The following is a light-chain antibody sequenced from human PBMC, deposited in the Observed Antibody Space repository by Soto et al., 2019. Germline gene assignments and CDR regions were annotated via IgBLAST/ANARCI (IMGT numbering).Light chain of an antibody. CDR1: SSDVGGYYS. CDR3: SSYTSSRTDV. J-gene: IGLJ1*01. CDR2: DVT. Sequence: QSALTQPASVSGSPGQSITISCTGTSSDVGGYYSVSWYQQHPGKAPKLMIYDVTNRPSGVSDRFSGSKSGNTASLTISGLQAEDEADYYCSSYTSSRTDVFGTGTKLTVL. V-gene: IGLV2-14*01.